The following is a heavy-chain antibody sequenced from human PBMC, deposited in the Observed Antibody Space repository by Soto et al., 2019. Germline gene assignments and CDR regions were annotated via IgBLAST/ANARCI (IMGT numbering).Heavy chain of an antibody. D-gene: IGHD3-3*01. CDR3: AKDLSPYYDFWSGPSNYYYYYGMDV. V-gene: IGHV3-23*01. J-gene: IGHJ6*02. CDR2: ISGSGGST. CDR1: GFTFSSYA. Sequence: GGSLRLSCAAPGFTFSSYAMSWVRQAPGKGLEWVSAISGSGGSTYYADSVKGRFTISRDNSKNTLYLQMNSLRAEDTAVYYCAKDLSPYYDFWSGPSNYYYYYGMDVWGQGTTVTVSS.